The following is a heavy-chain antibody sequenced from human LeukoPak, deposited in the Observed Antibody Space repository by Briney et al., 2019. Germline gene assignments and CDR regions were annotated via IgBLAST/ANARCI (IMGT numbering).Heavy chain of an antibody. CDR2: INHSGST. D-gene: IGHD1-1*01. CDR3: ARARALITIPAFDI. J-gene: IGHJ3*02. V-gene: IGHV4-34*01. Sequence: SETLSLTCAVYGGSFSGYYWSWIRKPPGKGLEWIGEINHSGSTNYNPSLKSRVTISVDTSKNQFSLKLSSVTAADTAVYYCARARALITIPAFDIWGQGKM. CDR1: GGSFSGYY.